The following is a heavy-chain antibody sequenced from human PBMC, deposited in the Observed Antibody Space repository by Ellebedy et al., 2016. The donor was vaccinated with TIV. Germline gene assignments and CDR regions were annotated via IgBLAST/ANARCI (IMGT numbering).Heavy chain of an antibody. J-gene: IGHJ2*01. CDR1: GFTVSSNY. V-gene: IGHV3-53*01. Sequence: GESLKISCAASGFTVSSNYMSWVRQAPGKGLEWVSVIYSGGSTYYADSVKGRFTISRDNSKNTLYLQMNSLRAEDTAVYYCARHQWLGTYWYFDLWGRGTLVTVSS. D-gene: IGHD6-19*01. CDR3: ARHQWLGTYWYFDL. CDR2: IYSGGST.